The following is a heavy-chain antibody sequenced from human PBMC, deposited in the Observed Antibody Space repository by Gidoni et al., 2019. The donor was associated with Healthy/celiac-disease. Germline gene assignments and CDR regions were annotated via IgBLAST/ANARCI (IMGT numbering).Heavy chain of an antibody. CDR3: ARELGYDSSGYYSPTAIDY. J-gene: IGHJ4*02. CDR2: ISSSSSYT. Sequence: QVQLVESGGGLVKPGGSLRLSCAASGFTFSDYYLRWIRQAPGKGPEWVSYISSSSSYTNYADSVKGRFTISRDHAKNSLYLQMNSLSAEDTAVYYCARELGYDSSGYYSPTAIDYWGQGTLVTVSS. CDR1: GFTFSDYY. V-gene: IGHV3-11*05. D-gene: IGHD3-22*01.